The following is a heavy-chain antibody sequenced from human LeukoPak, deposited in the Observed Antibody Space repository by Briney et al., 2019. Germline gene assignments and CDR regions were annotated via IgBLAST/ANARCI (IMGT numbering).Heavy chain of an antibody. V-gene: IGHV3-48*03. CDR2: ISGSGSTT. J-gene: IGHJ4*02. D-gene: IGHD2-2*01. CDR1: GFTFSSYW. CDR3: AREREDCSSSSCYEEFDC. Sequence: GGSLRLSCVASGFTFSSYWMSWVRQAPGKGLEWVSYISGSGSTTYYADSVRGRFTTSRDNAENSLYLQMNNLRAEDTAIYYCAREREDCSSSSCYEEFDCWGQGTLVTVSS.